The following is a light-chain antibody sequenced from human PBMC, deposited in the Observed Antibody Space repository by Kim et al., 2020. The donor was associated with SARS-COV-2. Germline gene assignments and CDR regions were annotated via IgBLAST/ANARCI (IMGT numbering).Light chain of an antibody. CDR3: AAWDDSLNGYV. CDR1: SSNIGSKP. CDR2: SNN. J-gene: IGLJ1*01. V-gene: IGLV1-44*01. Sequence: GQKVTLSWSGSSSNIGSKPVNWYQQLPGTAPKLLIYSNNKRPSGVPDRFSGSKSGTSASLAISGLQSEDEADYYCAAWDDSLNGYVFGTGTKVTVL.